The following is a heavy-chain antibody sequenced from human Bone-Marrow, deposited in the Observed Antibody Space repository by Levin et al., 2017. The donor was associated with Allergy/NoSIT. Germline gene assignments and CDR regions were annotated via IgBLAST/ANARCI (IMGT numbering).Heavy chain of an antibody. CDR2: INSDGSNT. CDR1: GFTFSNYW. V-gene: IGHV3-74*01. CDR3: ARGGCSSTSCLDN. Sequence: GGSLRLSCAASGFTFSNYWMHWVRQAPGKGLVWVSHINSDGSNTNYADSVKGRFTISRDNAKNTLYLQMNGLRDEDTAVYYCARGGCSSTSCLDNWGQGTLVTVSP. D-gene: IGHD2-2*01. J-gene: IGHJ4*02.